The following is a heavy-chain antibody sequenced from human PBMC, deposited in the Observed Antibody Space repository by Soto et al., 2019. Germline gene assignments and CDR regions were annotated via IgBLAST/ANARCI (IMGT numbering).Heavy chain of an antibody. V-gene: IGHV3-23*01. J-gene: IGHJ4*02. CDR3: ANAIATYSSSSGQLTTFDY. D-gene: IGHD6-6*01. CDR1: GFTFSSYA. CDR2: ISGSGGST. Sequence: PGGSLRLSCAASGFTFSSYAMSWVRQAPGKGLQWVSTISGSGGSTYYADSVKGRFTISRDNSKNTLYLQMNSLRAEDTAVYYCANAIATYSSSSGQLTTFDYWGQGTLVTVSS.